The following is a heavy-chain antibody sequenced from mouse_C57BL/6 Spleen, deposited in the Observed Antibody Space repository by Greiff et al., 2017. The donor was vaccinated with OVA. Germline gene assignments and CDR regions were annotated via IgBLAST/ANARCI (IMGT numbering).Heavy chain of an antibody. CDR3: AREGSYDGSFDY. CDR2: INPSDSET. J-gene: IGHJ2*01. V-gene: IGHV1-52*01. Sequence: QVQLQQPGAELVRPGSSVKLSCKASGYTFTSYWMHWVKQRPIQGLEWIGNINPSDSETHYNQKFKDKATLTVDKSSSTAYMQLSSLTSEDSAVYYCAREGSYDGSFDYWGQGTTLTVSS. CDR1: GYTFTSYW. D-gene: IGHD2-3*01.